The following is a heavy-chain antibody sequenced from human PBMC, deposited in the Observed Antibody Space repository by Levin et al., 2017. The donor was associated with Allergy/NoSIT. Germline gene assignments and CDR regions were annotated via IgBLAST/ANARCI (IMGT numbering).Heavy chain of an antibody. J-gene: IGHJ4*02. V-gene: IGHV4-34*01. CDR1: GGSFSGYY. D-gene: IGHD2-2*01. CDR3: ARLQISTTLTVVVPAARPAIYYFDY. CDR2: INHSGST. Sequence: SETLSLTCAVYGGSFSGYYWSWIRQPPGKGLEWIGEINHSGSTNYNPSLKSRVTISVDTSKNQFSLKLSSVTAADTAVYYCARLQISTTLTVVVPAARPAIYYFDYWGQGTLVTVSS.